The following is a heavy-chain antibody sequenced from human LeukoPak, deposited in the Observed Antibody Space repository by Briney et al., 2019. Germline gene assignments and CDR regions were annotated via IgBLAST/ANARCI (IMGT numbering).Heavy chain of an antibody. J-gene: IGHJ4*02. D-gene: IGHD2-2*01. CDR1: GYSISSGYY. CDR2: IYHSGSF. V-gene: IGHV4-38-2*01. CDR3: ARVTTSSAMEDYFDY. Sequence: SETLSLTCAVSGYSISSGYYWGWIRQPPGKGLELIGNIYHSGSFYSNPSLKGRLTISVDTSKNQFSLKLSSVTTADTAVYYFARVTTSSAMEDYFDYWGQETLVTVSS.